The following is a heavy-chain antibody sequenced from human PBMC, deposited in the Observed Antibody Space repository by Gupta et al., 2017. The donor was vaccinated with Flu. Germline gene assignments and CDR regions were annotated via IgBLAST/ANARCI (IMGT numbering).Heavy chain of an antibody. J-gene: IGHJ2*01. CDR3: AKRRGYSYAFKNWYFDL. CDR2: ISGSGGST. D-gene: IGHD5-18*01. CDR1: GFTFSSYA. V-gene: IGHV3-23*01. Sequence: EVQLLESGGGLVQPGGSLRLSCAASGFTFSSYAMSWVRQAPGKGLEWVSAISGSGGSTYYADSVKGRFTIYRDNSKNTLYLQRNRLRAEDTAVYYCAKRRGYSYAFKNWYFDLWGRGTLVTVSS.